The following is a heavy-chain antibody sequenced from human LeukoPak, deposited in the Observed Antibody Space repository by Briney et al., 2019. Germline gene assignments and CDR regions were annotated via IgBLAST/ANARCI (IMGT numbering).Heavy chain of an antibody. D-gene: IGHD5-12*01. CDR1: GFTFSSYS. Sequence: GGSLRLSCAATGFTFSSYSMNWVRQAPGKGLEWVSFLSSSSSTIYYADSVKGRFTISRDNAKNSLYLQMNSLRAEDTAVYYCASGDSGYDSSFDYWGQGTLVTVSS. J-gene: IGHJ4*02. V-gene: IGHV3-48*01. CDR2: LSSSSSTI. CDR3: ASGDSGYDSSFDY.